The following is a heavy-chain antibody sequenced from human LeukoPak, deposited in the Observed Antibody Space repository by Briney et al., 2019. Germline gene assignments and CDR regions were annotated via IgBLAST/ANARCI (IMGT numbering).Heavy chain of an antibody. CDR2: ISSSSSYI. CDR3: ARQLGGWYDAMDV. V-gene: IGHV3-21*01. CDR1: GFTFSSYS. D-gene: IGHD3-3*01. J-gene: IGHJ6*03. Sequence: GGSLRLSCAASGFTFSSYSMNWVRQAPGKGLEWVSSISSSSSYIYYANSVKGRFTISRDNAKNSLYLQMNSLRAEDTAVYYCARQLGGWYDAMDVWGKGTTVTVSS.